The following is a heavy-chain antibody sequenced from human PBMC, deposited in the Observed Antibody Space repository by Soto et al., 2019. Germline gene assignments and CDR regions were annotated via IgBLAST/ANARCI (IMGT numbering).Heavy chain of an antibody. CDR3: AMEANYYDSSGYFARWFDP. CDR1: GGTFSSYA. V-gene: IGHV1-69*13. Sequence: SVKVSCKASGGTFSSYAISWVRQAPGQGLEWMGGIIPIFGTANYAQKFQGRVTITADESTSTAYMELSSLRSEDTAVYYCAMEANYYDSSGYFARWFDPWGQGTLVTVSS. D-gene: IGHD3-22*01. J-gene: IGHJ5*02. CDR2: IIPIFGTA.